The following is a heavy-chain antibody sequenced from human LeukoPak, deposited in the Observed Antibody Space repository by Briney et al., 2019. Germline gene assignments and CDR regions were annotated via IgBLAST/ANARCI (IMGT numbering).Heavy chain of an antibody. CDR3: AREVRGVIITTYYYYGMDV. J-gene: IGHJ6*02. D-gene: IGHD3-10*01. CDR1: GCSISSGDYY. V-gene: IGHV4-30-4*01. CDR2: IYYSGST. Sequence: PSQTLSLTCTVSGCSISSGDYYWSWIRQPPGKGLEWIGYIYYSGSTYYNPSLKSRVTISVDTSKNQFSLKLSSVTAADTAVYYCAREVRGVIITTYYYYGMDVWGQGTTVTVSS.